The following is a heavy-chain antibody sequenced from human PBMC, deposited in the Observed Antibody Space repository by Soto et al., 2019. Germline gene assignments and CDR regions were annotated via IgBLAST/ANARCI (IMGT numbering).Heavy chain of an antibody. CDR2: INAGNGNT. V-gene: IGHV1-3*01. J-gene: IGHJ4*02. CDR3: ARVGVDILTGYYFFDY. CDR1: GYTFTSYA. D-gene: IGHD3-9*01. Sequence: QVQLVQSGAEVKKPGASVKVSCKASGYTFTSYAMHWVRQAPGQRLEWMGWINAGNGNTKYSQKFQGRVTITRDTSASTDYMELSSLRSEDTAVYYCARVGVDILTGYYFFDYWGQGTLVTVSS.